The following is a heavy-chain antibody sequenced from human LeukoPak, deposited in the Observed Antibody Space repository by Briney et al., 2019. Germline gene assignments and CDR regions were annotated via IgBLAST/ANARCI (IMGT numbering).Heavy chain of an antibody. D-gene: IGHD5-24*01. J-gene: IGHJ5*02. CDR2: ISWNSGSI. CDR3: ARDNSVRDEAWWFNP. CDR1: GFTFDDYA. V-gene: IGHV3-9*01. Sequence: GGSLRLSCAASGFTFDDYAMHWVRQAPGKGLEWVSGISWNSGSIDYADSVKGRFTISRDNAKNSLYLQMNSLRAEDTALYYCARDNSVRDEAWWFNPWGQGTLVTVSA.